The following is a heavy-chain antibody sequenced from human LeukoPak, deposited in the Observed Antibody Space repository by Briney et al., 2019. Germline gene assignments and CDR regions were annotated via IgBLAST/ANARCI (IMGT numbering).Heavy chain of an antibody. J-gene: IGHJ4*02. CDR1: DGSISSGGYY. CDR2: IYYSGST. D-gene: IGHD2-21*02. CDR3: ARGLNTYFDY. V-gene: IGHV4-31*03. Sequence: SETLSLACTVSDGSISSGGYYWSWIRQHPGKGLEWIGYIYYSGSTYYNPSLKSRVTISVDTSKNQFSLKLSSVTAADTAVYYCARGLNTYFDYWGQGTLVTVSS.